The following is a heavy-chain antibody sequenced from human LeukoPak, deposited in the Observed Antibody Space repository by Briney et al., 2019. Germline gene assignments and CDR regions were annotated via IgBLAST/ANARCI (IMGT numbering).Heavy chain of an antibody. Sequence: GGSLSLSCAASGFTFSSYAMHWVRQAPGKGLEWVAVISYDGSNKYYADSVKGQFTISRDNSKNTLYLQMNSLRAEDTAVYYCARDGEMATITRLFDYWGQGTLVTVSS. CDR2: ISYDGSNK. CDR1: GFTFSSYA. J-gene: IGHJ4*02. CDR3: ARDGEMATITRLFDY. D-gene: IGHD5-24*01. V-gene: IGHV3-30*01.